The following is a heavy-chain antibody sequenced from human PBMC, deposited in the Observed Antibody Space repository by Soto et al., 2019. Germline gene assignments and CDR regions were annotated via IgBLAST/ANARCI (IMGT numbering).Heavy chain of an antibody. Sequence: QVQLVQSGAEVKKPGSSMKVSCKASGGTFSSYAISWVRQAPGQGLEWMGGIIPIFGTANYAQKFQGRVTSTADESTSTAYMELSSLRSEDTAVYYCARAMDSSGWYVFDYWGQGTLVTVSS. CDR2: IIPIFGTA. J-gene: IGHJ4*02. CDR1: GGTFSSYA. D-gene: IGHD6-19*01. V-gene: IGHV1-69*12. CDR3: ARAMDSSGWYVFDY.